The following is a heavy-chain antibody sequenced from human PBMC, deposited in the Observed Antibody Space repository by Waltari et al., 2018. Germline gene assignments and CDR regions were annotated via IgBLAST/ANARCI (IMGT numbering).Heavy chain of an antibody. V-gene: IGHV3-30*01. D-gene: IGHD1-1*01. CDR3: ARDRQSGGFRYDY. Sequence: QVQLVESGGGVVQPGRSLRLSCAASGFTFSTYALHWVRQAPGKGLEWGAVILHDGSNKYYADSVKGRFTISRDNSKNTLYLQMNSLRAEDTATYFCARDRQSGGFRYDYWGQGTLVTVSS. CDR2: ILHDGSNK. CDR1: GFTFSTYA. J-gene: IGHJ4*02.